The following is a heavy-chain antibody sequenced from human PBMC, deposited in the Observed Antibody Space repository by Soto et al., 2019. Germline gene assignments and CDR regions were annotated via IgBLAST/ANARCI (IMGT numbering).Heavy chain of an antibody. CDR2: IYYSGST. D-gene: IGHD4-4*01. V-gene: IGHV4-39*01. CDR1: GGSISSSSYY. Sequence: PSETLSLTCTVSGGSISSSSYYWGWIRQPPGKGLEWIGSIYYSGSTYYNPSLKSRVTISVDTSKNQFSLKLSSVTAADTAVYYCASYSIDYYYYGMDVWGQGTTVTVS. J-gene: IGHJ6*02. CDR3: ASYSIDYYYYGMDV.